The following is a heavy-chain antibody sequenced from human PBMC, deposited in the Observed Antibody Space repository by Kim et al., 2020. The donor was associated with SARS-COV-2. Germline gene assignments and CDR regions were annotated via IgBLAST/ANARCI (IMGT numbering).Heavy chain of an antibody. CDR3: AGEGRGNYYDSSGYHGGGWFDP. D-gene: IGHD3-22*01. Sequence: SVKVSCKASGGTFSSYAISWVRQAPGQGLEWMGGIIPIFGTANYAQKFQGRVTITADESTSTAYMELSSLRSEDTAGYFCAGEGRGNYYDSSGYHGGGWFDPWGQGTLVTVSS. J-gene: IGHJ5*02. CDR2: IIPIFGTA. V-gene: IGHV1-69*13. CDR1: GGTFSSYA.